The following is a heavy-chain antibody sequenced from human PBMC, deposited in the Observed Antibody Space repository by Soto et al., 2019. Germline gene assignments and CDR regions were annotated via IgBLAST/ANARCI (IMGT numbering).Heavy chain of an antibody. J-gene: IGHJ6*02. CDR2: VSYDGSNK. CDR3: ARVRMGSHDREWLECYGMDV. CDR1: GFTFSSYG. Sequence: QVQLVESGGGVVQPGRSLRLSCAASGFTFSSYGIHWVRQAPGKGLEWVTIVSYDGSNKHYADSVKGRFTISRDNSKNTLSLQMNSLRAEDTAVYYCARVRMGSHDREWLECYGMDVWGQGTTVTVSS. V-gene: IGHV3-30-3*01. D-gene: IGHD6-19*01.